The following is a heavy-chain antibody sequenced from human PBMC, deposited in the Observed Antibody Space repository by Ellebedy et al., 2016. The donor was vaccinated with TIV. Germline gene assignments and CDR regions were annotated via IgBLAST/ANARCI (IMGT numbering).Heavy chain of an antibody. J-gene: IGHJ4*02. V-gene: IGHV1-69*13. CDR2: IIPVFGTP. CDR3: AISSMTTVTPGWDY. Sequence: AASVKVSCKASGGTFSSYDISWSRQAPGQGLEWMGGIIPVFGTPNYAQKFQGRVTITADESTSTAYMELSSLRSEDTAVYYCAISSMTTVTPGWDYWGQGTLVTVSS. D-gene: IGHD4-17*01. CDR1: GGTFSSYD.